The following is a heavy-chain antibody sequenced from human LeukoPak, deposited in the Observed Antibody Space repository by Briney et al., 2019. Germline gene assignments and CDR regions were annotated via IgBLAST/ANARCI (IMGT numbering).Heavy chain of an antibody. CDR3: ARDRGPYGDLGN. CDR1: GFTFSSYS. V-gene: IGHV3-48*01. J-gene: IGHJ4*02. D-gene: IGHD4-17*01. Sequence: PGGSLRLSCAASGFTFSSYSMNWVRKAPGQGLEWVSYISISSSTIYYADSVKGRFTISRDNAKNSLYLQMNSLRAEDTAVYYCARDRGPYGDLGNWGQGTLVTVSS. CDR2: ISISSSTI.